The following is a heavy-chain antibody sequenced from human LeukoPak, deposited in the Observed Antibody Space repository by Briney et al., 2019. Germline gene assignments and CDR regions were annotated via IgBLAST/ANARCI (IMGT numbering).Heavy chain of an antibody. Sequence: ASVKVSCKASGGTFSTSAISWMRQAPGQGLEWMGGIVPIFAKANYAQKFQGRVTITADESTSTAYMDLSSLRSEDTALYYCATNLWSRGGDYWYFDLWGRGTLVTVSS. CDR3: ATNLWSRGGDYWYFDL. D-gene: IGHD3-10*01. CDR1: GGTFSTSA. V-gene: IGHV1-69*13. CDR2: IVPIFAKA. J-gene: IGHJ2*01.